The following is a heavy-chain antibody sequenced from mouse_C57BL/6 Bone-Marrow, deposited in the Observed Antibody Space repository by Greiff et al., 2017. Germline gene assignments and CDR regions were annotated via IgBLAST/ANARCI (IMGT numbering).Heavy chain of an antibody. Sequence: VQLQQSGAELARPGASVKLSCTASGFTFTSYGISWVKQRTGQGLEWIGAIYPRSGYTYYNEKFKGKATLTADKSSSTAYMELRSLKSEDSAVYFCAKLGWLPYFYWGQGTTLTVSS. J-gene: IGHJ2*01. CDR3: AKLGWLPYFY. D-gene: IGHD2-3*01. CDR1: GFTFTSYG. V-gene: IGHV1-81*01. CDR2: IYPRSGYT.